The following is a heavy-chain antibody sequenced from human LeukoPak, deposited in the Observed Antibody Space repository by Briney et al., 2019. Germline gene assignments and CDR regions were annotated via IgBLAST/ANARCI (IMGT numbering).Heavy chain of an antibody. CDR1: GGSFSGYY. D-gene: IGHD6-13*01. CDR2: INHSGST. J-gene: IGHJ2*01. CDR3: ARGGPPGYSSSWDAVPWYFDL. Sequence: SETLSLTCAVYGGSFSGYYWSWIRQPPGKVLEWIGEINHSGSTNYNPSLKSRVTISVDTSKNQFSLKLSSVTAADTAVYYCARGGPPGYSSSWDAVPWYFDLWGRGTLVTVSS. V-gene: IGHV4-34*01.